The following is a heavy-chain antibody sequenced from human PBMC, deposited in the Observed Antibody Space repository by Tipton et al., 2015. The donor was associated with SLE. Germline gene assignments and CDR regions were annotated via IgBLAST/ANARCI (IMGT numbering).Heavy chain of an antibody. J-gene: IGHJ4*02. Sequence: GSLRLSCAASGFTFSSYAMHWVRQAPGKGLEYVSAISSNGGSTYYADSVKGRFTISRDNSKNTLYLQMNSLRAEDTAVYYCARAMAGTGFDYWGQGTLVTVSS. CDR2: ISSNGGST. CDR1: GFTFSSYA. D-gene: IGHD1-14*01. V-gene: IGHV3-64*02. CDR3: ARAMAGTGFDY.